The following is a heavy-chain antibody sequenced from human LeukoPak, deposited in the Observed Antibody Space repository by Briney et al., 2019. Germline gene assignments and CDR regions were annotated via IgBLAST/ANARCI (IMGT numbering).Heavy chain of an antibody. Sequence: GGSLRLSCAASGFTFSSYWMSWVRQAPGKGLEWVANIKQDGSEKYYVDSVKGRFTISRDNAKNSLYLQMNSLRAEDTAVYYCAKEHDYSNAAPEWGFDSWGQGTRVTVSS. D-gene: IGHD3-3*01. J-gene: IGHJ4*02. CDR1: GFTFSSYW. CDR2: IKQDGSEK. V-gene: IGHV3-7*01. CDR3: AKEHDYSNAAPEWGFDS.